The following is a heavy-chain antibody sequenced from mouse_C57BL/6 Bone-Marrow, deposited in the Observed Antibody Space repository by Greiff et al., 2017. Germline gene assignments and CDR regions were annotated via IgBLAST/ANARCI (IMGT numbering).Heavy chain of an antibody. V-gene: IGHV5-9*01. CDR3: ARLRTGYFDV. J-gene: IGHJ1*03. CDR1: GFTFSSYT. CDR2: ISGGGGNT. Sequence: EVQRVESGGGLVKPGGSLKLSCAASGFTFSSYTMSWVRQTPEKRLEWVATISGGGGNTYYPDSVKGRFTISRDNAKNTLYLQMSSLRCEDTALYYCARLRTGYFDVWGTGTTVTVSS.